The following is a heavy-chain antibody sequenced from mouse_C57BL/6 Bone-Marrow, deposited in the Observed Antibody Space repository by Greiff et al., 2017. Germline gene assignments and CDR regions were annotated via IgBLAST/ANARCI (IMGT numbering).Heavy chain of an antibody. CDR1: GYTFTSYT. CDR2: INPSSGYT. CDR3: ARSLRIYY. V-gene: IGHV1-4*01. Sequence: QVHVKQSGAELARPGASVKMSCKASGYTFTSYTMHWVKQRPGQGLEWIGYINPSSGYTKYNQKFKDKATLTADKSSSTAYMQLSSLTSEDSAVYYCARSLRIYYWGQGTTLTVSS. J-gene: IGHJ2*01.